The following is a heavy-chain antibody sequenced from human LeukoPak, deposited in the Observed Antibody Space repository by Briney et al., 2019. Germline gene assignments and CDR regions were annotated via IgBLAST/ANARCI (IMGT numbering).Heavy chain of an antibody. Sequence: GGSLRLSCAASGFTFRNCAMSWVRQAPGKGLEWVSGISGTGYNTYYADSVKGRFTISRDNSKNTLYLQMNSLGAEDTAVYYCAKHVSGSLFHFDYWGQRTLVTVSS. J-gene: IGHJ4*02. CDR2: ISGTGYNT. CDR3: AKHVSGSLFHFDY. D-gene: IGHD3-10*01. CDR1: GFTFRNCA. V-gene: IGHV3-23*01.